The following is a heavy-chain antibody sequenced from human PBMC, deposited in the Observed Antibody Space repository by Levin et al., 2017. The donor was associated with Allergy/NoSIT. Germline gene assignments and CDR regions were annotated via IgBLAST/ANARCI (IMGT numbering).Heavy chain of an antibody. J-gene: IGHJ3*02. V-gene: IGHV3-9*01. Sequence: GGSLRLSCAASGFTFDDYAMHWVRQAPGKGLEWVSGISWNSGSIGYADSVKGRFTISRDNAKNSLYLQMNSLRAEDTALYYCAKVISSSWYGRGDAFDIWGQGTMVTVSS. D-gene: IGHD6-13*01. CDR3: AKVISSSWYGRGDAFDI. CDR1: GFTFDDYA. CDR2: ISWNSGSI.